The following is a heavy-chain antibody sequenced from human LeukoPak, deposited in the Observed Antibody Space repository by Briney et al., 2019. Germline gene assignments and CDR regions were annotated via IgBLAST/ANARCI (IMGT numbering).Heavy chain of an antibody. CDR2: ISGSGGST. CDR3: AKGGARICSSTSCYYY. Sequence: PGGSLRLSCAASGFTFSSYAMSWVRQAPGKGLGWVSAISGSGGSTYYADSVKGRFTISRDNSKNTLYLQMNSLRAEDTAVYYCAKGGARICSSTSCYYYWGQGTLVTVSS. J-gene: IGHJ4*02. V-gene: IGHV3-23*01. D-gene: IGHD2-2*01. CDR1: GFTFSSYA.